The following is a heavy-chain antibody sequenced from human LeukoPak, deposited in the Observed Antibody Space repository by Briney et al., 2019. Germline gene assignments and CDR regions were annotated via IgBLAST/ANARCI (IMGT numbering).Heavy chain of an antibody. CDR3: ARGVVSGYYPHYHYYYMDV. CDR1: GGSFSTYY. CDR2: IYTSGSS. D-gene: IGHD3-22*01. Sequence: SETLSLTCAVYGGSFSTYYWSWIRQPAGKGLEWIGRIYTSGSSDYNPSLKSRVTMSVDTSKNQFSLKLSSVTAADTAVYYCARGVVSGYYPHYHYYYMDVWGKGTTVTVSS. J-gene: IGHJ6*03. V-gene: IGHV4-59*10.